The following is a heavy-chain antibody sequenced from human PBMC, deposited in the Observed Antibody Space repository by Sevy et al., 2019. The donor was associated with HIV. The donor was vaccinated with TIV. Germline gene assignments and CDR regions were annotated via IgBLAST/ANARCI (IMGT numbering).Heavy chain of an antibody. CDR1: GFIFSSYA. CDR3: ARDSRRRLWPPGGDYYYGMDV. D-gene: IGHD3-16*01. J-gene: IGHJ6*02. Sequence: GGSLRLSCAASGFIFSSYAMHWVRQAPGKGLEWVAVISYDGSNKYYADSVKGRFTISRDNSKNTLYLQMNSLRAEDTAVYYCARDSRRRLWPPGGDYYYGMDVWGQGTTVTVSS. CDR2: ISYDGSNK. V-gene: IGHV3-30*04.